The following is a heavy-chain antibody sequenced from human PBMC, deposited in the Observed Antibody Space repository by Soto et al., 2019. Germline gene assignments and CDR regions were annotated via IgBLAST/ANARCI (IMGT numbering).Heavy chain of an antibody. Sequence: HPGGSLRLSCAASGFTFSDYAMNWVRQVPGKGLEWISQIASSGTPIYYADSVRGRFTISRDNAENSLYLQMNSLRDEDTAVYFCTREGIWGQGTLVTVSS. CDR3: TREGI. V-gene: IGHV3-48*02. CDR1: GFTFSDYA. J-gene: IGHJ4*02. CDR2: IASSGTPI.